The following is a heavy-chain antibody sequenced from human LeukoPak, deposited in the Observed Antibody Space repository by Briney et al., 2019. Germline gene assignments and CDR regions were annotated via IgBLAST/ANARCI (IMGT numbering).Heavy chain of an antibody. V-gene: IGHV4-59*01. D-gene: IGHD2-2*01. Sequence: SETLSLTCTVSGGSISSYYWSWIRQSPGKGLEWIGYISYSGSTNYNPSLKSRVTISVDTSKNQFSLKLISVTAADTAVYYCARGAMPGSWADNWFDPWGQGTLVILSS. J-gene: IGHJ5*02. CDR1: GGSISSYY. CDR3: ARGAMPGSWADNWFDP. CDR2: ISYSGST.